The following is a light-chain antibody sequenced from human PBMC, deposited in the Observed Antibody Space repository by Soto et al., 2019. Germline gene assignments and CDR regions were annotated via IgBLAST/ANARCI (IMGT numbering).Light chain of an antibody. CDR1: QAVNTR. CDR3: QQYASSPGT. CDR2: LTS. V-gene: IGKV3-20*01. J-gene: IGKJ1*01. Sequence: EIVLTQSPATLSSFPGDRVTLSCRASQAVNTRLAWYQHKPGQAPRLLIYLTSNRAAGIPARFSGSGSGTDFTLTISRLEPEDFAVYYCQQYASSPGTFGQGTKVDI.